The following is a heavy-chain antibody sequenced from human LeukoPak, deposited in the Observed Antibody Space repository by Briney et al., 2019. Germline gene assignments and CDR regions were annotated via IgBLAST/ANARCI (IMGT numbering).Heavy chain of an antibody. Sequence: SVKVSCKASGYTFTSYGISWVRQAPGQGLEWMGRIIPILGIANYAQKFQGRVTITADKSTSTAYMELSSVTAADTAVYYCARVWDLYYMDVWGKGTTVTVSS. J-gene: IGHJ6*03. D-gene: IGHD3-16*01. CDR3: ARVWDLYYMDV. CDR1: GYTFTSYG. V-gene: IGHV1-69*04. CDR2: IIPILGIA.